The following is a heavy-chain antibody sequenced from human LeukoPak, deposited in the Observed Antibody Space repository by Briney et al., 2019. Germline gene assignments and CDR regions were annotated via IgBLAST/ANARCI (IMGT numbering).Heavy chain of an antibody. D-gene: IGHD3-22*01. CDR1: GFTFSSYW. J-gene: IGHJ4*02. CDR3: AREDYYDSSGPFY. Sequence: PGGSLRLSCAASGFTFSSYWMSWVRQAPGKGLEWVANIKQEGSEKYYVDSVKGRFTISRDNAKNSLYLQMNSLRAEDTAVYYCAREDYYDSSGPFYWGQGTLVTVSS. V-gene: IGHV3-7*01. CDR2: IKQEGSEK.